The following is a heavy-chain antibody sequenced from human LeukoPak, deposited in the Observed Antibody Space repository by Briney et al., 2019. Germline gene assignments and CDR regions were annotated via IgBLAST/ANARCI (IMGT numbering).Heavy chain of an antibody. Sequence: QPGRSLRLSCAASGFTFSSYGMHWVRQAPGKGLEWGAVISYDGSNKYYADSVKGRFTISRDNSKNTLYLQMNSLRAEDTAVYYCAKAVGGDPAEYFQHWAQGTLVTVSS. CDR3: AKAVGGDPAEYFQH. V-gene: IGHV3-30*18. CDR1: GFTFSSYG. D-gene: IGHD2-21*02. J-gene: IGHJ1*01. CDR2: ISYDGSNK.